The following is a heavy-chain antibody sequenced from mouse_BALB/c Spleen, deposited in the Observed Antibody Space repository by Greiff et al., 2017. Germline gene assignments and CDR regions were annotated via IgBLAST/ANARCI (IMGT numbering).Heavy chain of an antibody. Sequence: EVKLVESGGGLVKPGGSLKLSCAASGFAFSSYDMSWVRQTPEKRLEWVAYICSGGGSTYYPDTVKGRFTISRDNAKNTLYLQMSSLKSEDTAMYYCARHDYGSRYYFDYWGQGTTLTVSS. J-gene: IGHJ2*01. CDR3: ARHDYGSRYYFDY. D-gene: IGHD1-1*01. V-gene: IGHV5-12-1*01. CDR2: ICSGGGST. CDR1: GFAFSSYD.